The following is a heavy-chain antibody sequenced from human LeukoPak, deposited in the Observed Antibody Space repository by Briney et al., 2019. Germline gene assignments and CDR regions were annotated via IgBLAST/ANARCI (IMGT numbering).Heavy chain of an antibody. D-gene: IGHD6-19*01. CDR2: ISYDGSNK. J-gene: IGHJ6*02. V-gene: IGHV3-30*18. CDR1: RFTFSSYA. CDR3: AKRAEAVAGYYGMDV. Sequence: GGSLRLSCAASRFTFSSYAMSWVRQAPGRGLEWVAFISYDGSNKYYADSVKGRFTISRDNSKNTLYLQMNSLRAEDTAVYYCAKRAEAVAGYYGMDVWGQGTTVTVSS.